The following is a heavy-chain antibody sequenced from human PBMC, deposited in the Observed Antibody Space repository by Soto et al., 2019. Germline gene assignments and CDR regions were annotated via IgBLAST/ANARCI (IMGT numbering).Heavy chain of an antibody. V-gene: IGHV4-59*08. CDR3: VRQGIDYLHGLVDV. CDR1: SGPDRRHN. Sequence: QVQLQQSGPRLVKPSETLSLTCTVSSGPDRRHNWGWIRQPPGRGLEWIGYASYTGDTAYNPSLGGWVTISADTSTNVISLTLTSVTAADTAVYYCVRQGIDYLHGLVDVWGQGTTVSVSS. J-gene: IGHJ6*02. D-gene: IGHD4-17*01. CDR2: ASYTGDT.